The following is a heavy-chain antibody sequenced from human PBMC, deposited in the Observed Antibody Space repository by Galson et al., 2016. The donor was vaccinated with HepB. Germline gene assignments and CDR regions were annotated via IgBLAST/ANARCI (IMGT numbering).Heavy chain of an antibody. V-gene: IGHV4-59*01. CDR2: IYYNGRT. Sequence: SETLSLTCTVSGGSISSSYLNWIRQPPGKGLEWIGYIYYNGRTKYNPSVESRVTISLDTSKNPFSLRLTSVTAADTGVDYFSRALENYFEGSGYYYGRGAFDTWGQGKMVTVSS. J-gene: IGHJ3*02. CDR3: SRALENYFEGSGYYYGRGAFDT. D-gene: IGHD3-22*01. CDR1: GGSISSSY.